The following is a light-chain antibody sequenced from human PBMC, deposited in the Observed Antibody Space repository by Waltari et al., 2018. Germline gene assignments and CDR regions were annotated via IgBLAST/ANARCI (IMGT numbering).Light chain of an antibody. CDR2: GAF. CDR1: QSVSSN. V-gene: IGKV3-15*01. J-gene: IGKJ2*01. Sequence: EIVMTQSPATLSVSPGERATLSCRASQSVSSNLAWYQQKPGPAPRPLFYGAFNKANGIPARFSGSWSGTEFTLTISSLQSEDFAVYYCQQYNNWPPYTFGQGTKLEIK. CDR3: QQYNNWPPYT.